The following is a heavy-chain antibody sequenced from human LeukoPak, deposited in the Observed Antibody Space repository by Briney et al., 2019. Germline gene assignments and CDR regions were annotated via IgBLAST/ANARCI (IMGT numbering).Heavy chain of an antibody. CDR1: GFTVSSNY. Sequence: PGGSLRLSCAASGFTVSSNYMSWVRQAPGKGLEWVSLIYSDGSTFYADSVKDRFTISKDNSKNTLYLQMNSLRAEDTAVYYCATGGYYLDYWGQGTLVTVSS. D-gene: IGHD3-3*01. V-gene: IGHV3-66*01. J-gene: IGHJ4*02. CDR2: IYSDGST. CDR3: ATGGYYLDY.